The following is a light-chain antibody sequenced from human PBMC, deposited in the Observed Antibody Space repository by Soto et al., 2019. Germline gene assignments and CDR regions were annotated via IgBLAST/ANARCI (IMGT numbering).Light chain of an antibody. V-gene: IGLV2-14*01. CDR1: SSDIGTYDH. CDR2: SVS. J-gene: IGLJ1*01. Sequence: QTPMTQPASLSGSPGQSITISCSGTSSDIGTYDHVAWFQQFPGKTPKLVIYSVSDRPSGVSYRFSGSKSGNTASLTISGLQADDEADYYCISSTVSRSYVFGTGTKVTGL. CDR3: ISSTVSRSYV.